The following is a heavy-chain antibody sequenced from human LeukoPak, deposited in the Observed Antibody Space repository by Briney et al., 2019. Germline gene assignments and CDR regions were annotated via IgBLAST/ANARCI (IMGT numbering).Heavy chain of an antibody. CDR1: GFTLSSYG. Sequence: GGSLRLSCAASGFTLSSYGMHWVRQAPGKGLEWVAVIWYDGSNKYYADSVKGRFTISRDNSKNTLYLQMNSLRAEDTAVYYCARESDSNAFDIWGQGTMVTVSS. CDR2: IWYDGSNK. V-gene: IGHV3-33*01. D-gene: IGHD3-22*01. CDR3: ARESDSNAFDI. J-gene: IGHJ3*02.